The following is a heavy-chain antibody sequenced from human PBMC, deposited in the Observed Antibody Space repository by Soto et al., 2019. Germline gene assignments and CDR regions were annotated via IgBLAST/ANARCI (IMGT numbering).Heavy chain of an antibody. J-gene: IGHJ3*02. D-gene: IGHD3-22*01. Sequence: GGSLRLSCAASGFTFSSYAMSWVRQAPGKGLEWVSAISGSGGSTYYADSVKGRFTISRDNSKNTLYLQMNSLRAEDTAVYYCAKDQFPLYYYDSSGYYRVDAFDIWGQGTMVTVSS. CDR1: GFTFSSYA. V-gene: IGHV3-23*01. CDR2: ISGSGGST. CDR3: AKDQFPLYYYDSSGYYRVDAFDI.